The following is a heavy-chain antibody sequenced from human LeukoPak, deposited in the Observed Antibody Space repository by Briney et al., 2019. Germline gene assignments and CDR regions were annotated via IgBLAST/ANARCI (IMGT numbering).Heavy chain of an antibody. D-gene: IGHD3-22*01. J-gene: IGHJ4*02. V-gene: IGHV3-33*01. CDR2: LWAHGRSE. CDR1: GFTLTKYG. CDR3: ARDDDTSSHYSLFQY. Sequence: GGSLRLSCAASGFTLTKYGMHWVRQAPGKGLEWVAVLWAHGRSEYYADSVKGRFTIPRDTSTSTVHLQMNSLRAEDTAVYYCARDDDTSSHYSLFQYWGQGTRVTVSS.